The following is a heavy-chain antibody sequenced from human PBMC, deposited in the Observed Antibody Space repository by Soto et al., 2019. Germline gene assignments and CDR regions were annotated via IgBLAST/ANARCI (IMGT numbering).Heavy chain of an antibody. CDR2: IFYSGGT. V-gene: IGHV4-59*01. Sequence: PSETLSLTCTVSGDSISTYYWSWIRQPPGKGLQWIGYIFYSGGTAYNPSLESRVSISLDMSKKQFSLKLNSVTAADTAAYYCARVQLVQKVLDYWGKGTQVTVS. CDR1: GDSISTYY. CDR3: ARVQLVQKVLDY. J-gene: IGHJ4*02. D-gene: IGHD6-13*01.